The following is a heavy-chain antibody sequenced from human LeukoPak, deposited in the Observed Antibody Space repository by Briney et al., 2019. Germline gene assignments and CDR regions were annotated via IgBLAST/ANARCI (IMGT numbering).Heavy chain of an antibody. J-gene: IGHJ5*02. Sequence: SETLSLTCAVYGGSFSGYYWSWIRQPPGKGLEWIGEINHSGSTNYNPSLKSRVTIPVDTSKNQFSLKLSSVTAADTAVYYCARSYCSSTSCYGWFDPWGQGTLVTVSS. CDR1: GGSFSGYY. CDR2: INHSGST. CDR3: ARSYCSSTSCYGWFDP. V-gene: IGHV4-34*01. D-gene: IGHD2-2*01.